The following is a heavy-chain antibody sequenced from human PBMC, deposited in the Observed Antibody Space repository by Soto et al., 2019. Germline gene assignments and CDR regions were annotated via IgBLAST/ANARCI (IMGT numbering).Heavy chain of an antibody. CDR2: IIPIFGTA. D-gene: IGHD2-2*01. V-gene: IGHV1-69*13. Sequence: SVKVSCKASGGTFSSYAISWVRQAPGQGLEWMGGIIPIFGTANYAQKFQGRVTITADESTSTAYMELSSLRSEDTAVYYCARPRDNCSSTSCPRLYYYYGMDVWGQGTTVTSP. J-gene: IGHJ6*02. CDR1: GGTFSSYA. CDR3: ARPRDNCSSTSCPRLYYYYGMDV.